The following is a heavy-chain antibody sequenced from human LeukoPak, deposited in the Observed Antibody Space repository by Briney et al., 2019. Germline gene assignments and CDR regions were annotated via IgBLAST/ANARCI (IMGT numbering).Heavy chain of an antibody. CDR1: GFTFSSYA. V-gene: IGHV3-23*01. CDR3: AKDYAVGSIDY. Sequence: PGGSLRLSCAASGFTFSSYAMSWVRQAPGKGLEWVSSIRRSGESTFYADSVRGRFTISRDNSKNTVSLQMESLRAEDTALYYCAKDYAVGSIDYWGQGTLVTVSS. CDR2: IRRSGEST. D-gene: IGHD3-16*01. J-gene: IGHJ4*02.